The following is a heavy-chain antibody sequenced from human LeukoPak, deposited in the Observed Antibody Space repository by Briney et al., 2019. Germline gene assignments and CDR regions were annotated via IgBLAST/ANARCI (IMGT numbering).Heavy chain of an antibody. CDR3: AKRGYSYGGYYYMDV. CDR2: IKQDGSER. J-gene: IGHJ6*03. D-gene: IGHD5-18*01. CDR1: GFTFSSYW. V-gene: IGHV3-7*01. Sequence: GGSLRLSCAASGFTFSSYWMSWVRQAPGKGLEWVANIKQDGSERYYVDSVKGRFTISRDNSKNTLYLQMNSLRAEDTAVYYCAKRGYSYGGYYYMDVWGKGTTVTVSS.